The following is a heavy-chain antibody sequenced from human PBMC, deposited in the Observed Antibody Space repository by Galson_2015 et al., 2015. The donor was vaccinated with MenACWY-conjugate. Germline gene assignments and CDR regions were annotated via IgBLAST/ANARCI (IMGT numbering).Heavy chain of an antibody. J-gene: IGHJ4*02. D-gene: IGHD2-21*01. Sequence: SVKVSCKASGSTFSNYAMHWMRQAPGQRLEWMGWINTGSGHTKYSSKFQGRLTITTDTSTNTGYMELSSLRSDDTALYYCARDRIVVVAENYFDNWGKGTPVTVSS. CDR3: ARDRIVVVAENYFDN. V-gene: IGHV1-3*04. CDR2: INTGSGHT. CDR1: GSTFSNYA.